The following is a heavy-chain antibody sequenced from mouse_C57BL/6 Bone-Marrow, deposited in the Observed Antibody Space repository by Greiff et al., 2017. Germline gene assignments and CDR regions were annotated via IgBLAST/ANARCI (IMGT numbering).Heavy chain of an antibody. D-gene: IGHD3-3*01. V-gene: IGHV5-9-1*02. J-gene: IGHJ2*01. Sequence: EVKLMESGAGLVKPGGSLKLSCAASGFTFSSYAMSWVRPTPEKRLEWVAYISSGGDYIYYADTVQGRFTISRDNARNTLYQQMSSLKAEDTAMYYCTRDRGGDAFDDWGQGTTRTVSS. CDR1: GFTFSSYA. CDR2: ISSGGDYI. CDR3: TRDRGGDAFDD.